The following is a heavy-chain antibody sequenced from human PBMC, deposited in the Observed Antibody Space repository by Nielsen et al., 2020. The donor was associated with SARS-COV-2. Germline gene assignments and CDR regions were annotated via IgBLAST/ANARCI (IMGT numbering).Heavy chain of an antibody. Sequence: SVKVSCKASGDSFINYPVSWVRQAPGQGLEWMGRIIPLLGTPDYAQSFQARVTITADESTSTVYMDLRSLQPEDTALYYCATDSGDYGDYYYGMDVWGQGTTVTVSS. CDR2: IIPLLGTP. CDR1: GDSFINYP. J-gene: IGHJ6*02. CDR3: ATDSGDYGDYYYGMDV. D-gene: IGHD4-17*01. V-gene: IGHV1-69*13.